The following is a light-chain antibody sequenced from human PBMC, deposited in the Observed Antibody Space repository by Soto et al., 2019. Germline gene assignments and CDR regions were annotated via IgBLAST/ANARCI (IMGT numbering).Light chain of an antibody. J-gene: IGLJ1*01. Sequence: QSVLTQPPSVSGAPGQRVTISCTGSSSNIGAGHDVHWYQQLPGTAPKLLIYGNGNRPSGVPDRFSGSKSGTSASLAITGLQADDEADYYCQPYDSSLSGSEVFGTGTKVTVL. V-gene: IGLV1-40*01. CDR3: QPYDSSLSGSEV. CDR2: GNG. CDR1: SSNIGAGHD.